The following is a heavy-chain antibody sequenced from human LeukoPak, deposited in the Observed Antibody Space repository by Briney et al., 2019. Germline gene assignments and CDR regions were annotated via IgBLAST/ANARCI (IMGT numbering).Heavy chain of an antibody. D-gene: IGHD3-10*01. CDR1: GYTFTSYD. V-gene: IGHV1-8*03. Sequence: GASVKVTCKASGYTFTSYDINWVRQATGQGLEWMGWMNPNSGNTGYAQKFQGRVTITRNTSISTAYMELSSLRSEDTAVYYCASAVRGVIEYAFDIWGQGTMVAVSS. J-gene: IGHJ3*02. CDR3: ASAVRGVIEYAFDI. CDR2: MNPNSGNT.